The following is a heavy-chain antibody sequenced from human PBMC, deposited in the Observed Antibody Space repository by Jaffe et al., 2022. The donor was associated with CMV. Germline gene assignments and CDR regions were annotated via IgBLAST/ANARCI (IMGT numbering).Heavy chain of an antibody. V-gene: IGHV1-69*09. Sequence: QVQLVQSGAEVKKPGSSVKVSCKASGGTFSSYAISWVRQAPGQGLEWMGRIIPILGIANYAQKFQGRVTITADKSTSTAYMELSSLRSEDTAVYYCARVAFIVATGGEGDYWGQGTLVTVSS. D-gene: IGHD5-12*01. CDR2: IIPILGIA. CDR1: GGTFSSYA. CDR3: ARVAFIVATGGEGDY. J-gene: IGHJ4*02.